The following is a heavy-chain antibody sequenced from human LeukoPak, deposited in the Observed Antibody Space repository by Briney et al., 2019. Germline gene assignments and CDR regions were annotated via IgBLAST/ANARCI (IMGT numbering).Heavy chain of an antibody. CDR3: ARRHVEYSSSSDPYYFDY. CDR1: GGSISSYY. Sequence: SETLSLTCTVSGGSISSYYWSWIRQPPGKGLEWIGFSYYNGNTNYNPSLKSRVTISVDTSKNQFSLKVSSVTAADTAVYYCARRHVEYSSSSDPYYFDYWGQGTLVTVSS. V-gene: IGHV4-59*01. CDR2: SYYNGNT. J-gene: IGHJ4*02. D-gene: IGHD6-6*01.